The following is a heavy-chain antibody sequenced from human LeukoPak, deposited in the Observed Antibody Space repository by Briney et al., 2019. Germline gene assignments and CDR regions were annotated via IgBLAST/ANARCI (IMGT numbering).Heavy chain of an antibody. CDR3: ARAYGSGRFRVWFDP. V-gene: IGHV1-69*06. Sequence: SVKVSCKASGGTFSSYAISWVRQAPGQGLEWMGGIIPIFGTANYAQKFQGGVTITADKSTSTAYMELSSLRSEDTAVYYCARAYGSGRFRVWFDPWGQGTLVTVSS. D-gene: IGHD3-10*01. CDR1: GGTFSSYA. CDR2: IIPIFGTA. J-gene: IGHJ5*02.